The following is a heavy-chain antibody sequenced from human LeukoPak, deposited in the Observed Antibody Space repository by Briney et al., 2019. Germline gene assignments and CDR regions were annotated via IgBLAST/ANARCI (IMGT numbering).Heavy chain of an antibody. J-gene: IGHJ4*02. V-gene: IGHV4-34*01. D-gene: IGHD5-18*01. CDR1: GGSLSGYY. Sequence: SETLSLTCAVYGGSLSGYYWSWIRQPPGKGLEWIGEINHSGSTNYNPSLKSRVTISVDTSKNQFSLKLSSVTAADTAVYYCAVYSYGYRLAYWGQGTLVTVSS. CDR2: INHSGST. CDR3: AVYSYGYRLAY.